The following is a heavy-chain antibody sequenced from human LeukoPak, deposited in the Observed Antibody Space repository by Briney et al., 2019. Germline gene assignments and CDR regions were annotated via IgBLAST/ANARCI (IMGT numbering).Heavy chain of an antibody. V-gene: IGHV3-23*01. J-gene: IGHJ3*02. CDR1: GFTFSSYA. CDR3: AKDIYQLPHDDAFDI. CDR2: ISASGGST. D-gene: IGHD2-2*01. Sequence: PGGSLRLSCAASGFTFSSYAMSWVRQAPGKGLEWVSAISASGGSTHYADSVKGRVTISRDNSKNTLYLLMNSLRAEDTAVYYCAKDIYQLPHDDAFDIWGQGTMVTVSS.